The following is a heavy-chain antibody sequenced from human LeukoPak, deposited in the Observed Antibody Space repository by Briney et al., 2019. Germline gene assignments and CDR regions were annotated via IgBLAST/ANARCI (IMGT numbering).Heavy chain of an antibody. CDR1: GVSISNYY. D-gene: IGHD6-13*01. J-gene: IGHJ4*02. CDR2: IYSSGST. CDR3: ASRHHDSLRAGTGFDY. Sequence: PSETLSLTCTVSGVSISNYYWSWIRQPPGKGLEWIGYIYSSGSTNYNPSLKSRATISVDTSKFQFSLKVTSVTAADTAVYYCASRHHDSLRAGTGFDYWGQGTLVTVSS. V-gene: IGHV4-59*01.